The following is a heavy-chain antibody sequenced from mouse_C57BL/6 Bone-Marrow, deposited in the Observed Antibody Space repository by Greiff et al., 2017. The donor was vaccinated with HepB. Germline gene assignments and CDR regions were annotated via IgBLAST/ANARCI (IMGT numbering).Heavy chain of an antibody. J-gene: IGHJ2*01. Sequence: QVQLQQPGAELVMPGASVKLSCKASGYTFTSYWMHWVKQRPGQGLEWIGEIDPNSGGTKYNEKFKSKATLTVDKPSSTAYMQLSSLTSEDSAVYYCARAFDYWGQGTTLTVSS. CDR3: ARAFDY. D-gene: IGHD3-1*01. CDR1: GYTFTSYW. CDR2: IDPNSGGT. V-gene: IGHV1-72*01.